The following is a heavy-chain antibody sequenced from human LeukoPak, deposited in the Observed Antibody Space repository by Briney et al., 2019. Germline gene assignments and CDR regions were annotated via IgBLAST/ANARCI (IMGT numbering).Heavy chain of an antibody. Sequence: GSLRLSCAASGFTVSNNYMNWVRQAPGKGLEWVSLIYSGGSTYYADSVKGRFSISRDSSKNTLYLQMNSLRVEDTAVYFCARDPGAFPYFFDCWGQGTLVTVSS. V-gene: IGHV3-53*01. CDR3: ARDPGAFPYFFDC. D-gene: IGHD4/OR15-4a*01. CDR2: IYSGGST. J-gene: IGHJ4*02. CDR1: GFTVSNNY.